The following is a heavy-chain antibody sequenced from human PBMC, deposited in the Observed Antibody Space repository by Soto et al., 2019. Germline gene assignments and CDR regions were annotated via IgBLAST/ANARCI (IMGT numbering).Heavy chain of an antibody. CDR2: ISYDGSNK. Sequence: QVQLVESGGGVVQPGRSLRLSCAASGFTFSTYAMYWVRQAPGKGLEWVAVISYDGSNKFYADSVKGRYTISRDNSKNTLYLQMNTLRAEDTAVYYCARPGRDGYRNDAFAIWGQGTMVTVSS. D-gene: IGHD5-12*01. CDR3: ARPGRDGYRNDAFAI. CDR1: GFTFSTYA. V-gene: IGHV3-30-3*01. J-gene: IGHJ3*02.